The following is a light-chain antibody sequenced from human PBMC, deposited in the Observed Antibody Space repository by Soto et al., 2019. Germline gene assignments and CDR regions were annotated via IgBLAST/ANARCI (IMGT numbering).Light chain of an antibody. CDR3: QQYNSYSGT. CDR1: QTISSW. J-gene: IGKJ1*01. V-gene: IGKV1-5*01. CDR2: AAS. Sequence: DIQMTQSPSTLSGSVGGTITITCRASQTISSWLAWYQQKPGRAPELLIHAASSLQSGVPSRFSGSGYGTEFNLTISSLQTDDFATYYCQQYNSYSGTFGQGTKVDIK.